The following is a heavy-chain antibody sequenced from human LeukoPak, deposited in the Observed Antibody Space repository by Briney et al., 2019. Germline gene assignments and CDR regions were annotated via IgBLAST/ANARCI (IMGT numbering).Heavy chain of an antibody. J-gene: IGHJ4*02. CDR3: ATAPFWV. Sequence: GASVKVSCKASGYIFTDYYMHWVRQAPGQGLEWMGWINPNSGDTNYAQKFQGRVTMTRDTSTDTAYMELSSLRSEDTAVYYCATAPFWVWGQGTLVSVSS. CDR2: INPNSGDT. V-gene: IGHV1-2*02. D-gene: IGHD3-16*01. CDR1: GYIFTDYY.